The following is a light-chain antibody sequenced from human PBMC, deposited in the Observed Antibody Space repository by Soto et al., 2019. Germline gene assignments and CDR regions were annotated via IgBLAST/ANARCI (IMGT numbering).Light chain of an antibody. CDR1: QSLVYSDGNTY. CDR2: QVS. CDR3: VQFSHFPRT. V-gene: IGKV2-24*01. J-gene: IGKJ1*01. Sequence: DIVLTQTPLSSPVTLGQPASISCGSRQSLVYSDGNTYLSWLQQRPAQPPRLLIYQVSNRFSGVQDRFSGSGAGTKFTLKNSGVEAEDVGVYYCVQFSHFPRTLGQGPKVQIK.